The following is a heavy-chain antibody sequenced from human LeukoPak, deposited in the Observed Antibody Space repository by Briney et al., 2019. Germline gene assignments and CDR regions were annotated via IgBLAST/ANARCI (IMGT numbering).Heavy chain of an antibody. CDR1: GGSFSGYY. D-gene: IGHD6-19*01. J-gene: IGHJ4*02. CDR2: INHSGST. Sequence: PSETLSLTCAVYGGSFSGYYWSWIRQPPGEGLEWIGEINHSGSTNYNPSLKSRVTISVDTSKNQFSLKLSSVTAADTAVYYCAIILGPGIAVAGTPKDEMRGDYWGQGTLVTVSS. V-gene: IGHV4-34*01. CDR3: AIILGPGIAVAGTPKDEMRGDY.